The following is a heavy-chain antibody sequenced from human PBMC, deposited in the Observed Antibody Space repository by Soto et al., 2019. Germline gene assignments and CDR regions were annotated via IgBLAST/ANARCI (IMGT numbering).Heavy chain of an antibody. V-gene: IGHV3-7*01. J-gene: IGHJ4*02. Sequence: GGSLRLSCAASGFTFSRFWMSWVRQAPGKGLEGVANIKQDGSEKYYVDSVKGRFTVSRDNAKNSLYLQMSILRAEDTAVYYCTRDSVAGEDYWGQGTLVTVSS. CDR3: TRDSVAGEDY. CDR1: GFTFSRFW. CDR2: IKQDGSEK. D-gene: IGHD6-19*01.